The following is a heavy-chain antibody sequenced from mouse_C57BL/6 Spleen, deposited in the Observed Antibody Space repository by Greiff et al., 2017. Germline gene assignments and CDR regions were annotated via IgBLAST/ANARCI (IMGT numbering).Heavy chain of an antibody. CDR2: IHPNSGST. CDR1: GYTFTSYW. Sequence: QVQLQQPGAELVKPGASVKLSCKASGYTFTSYWMHWVKQRPGQGLEWIGMIHPNSGSTNYNEKFKSKATLTVDKSSSTAYMQLSSLTSEDSAVYYCASEGTTRAMDYWGQGTSVTVSS. V-gene: IGHV1-64*01. CDR3: ASEGTTRAMDY. J-gene: IGHJ4*01. D-gene: IGHD1-1*01.